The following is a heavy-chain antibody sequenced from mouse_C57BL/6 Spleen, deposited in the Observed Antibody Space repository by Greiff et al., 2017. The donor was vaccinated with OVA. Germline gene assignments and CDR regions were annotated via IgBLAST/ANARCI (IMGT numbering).Heavy chain of an antibody. J-gene: IGHJ4*01. V-gene: IGHV1-50*01. CDR3: ARRRGTRAGGYAMDY. CDR2: IDPSDSYT. CDR1: GYTFTSYW. Sequence: QVQLQQPGAELVKPGASVKLSCKASGYTFTSYWMQWVKQRPGQGLEWIGEIDPSDSYTNYNQKFKGKATLTVDTSSSTAYMQLSSLTSEDSAVYYCARRRGTRAGGYAMDYWGQGTSVTVSS. D-gene: IGHD3-3*01.